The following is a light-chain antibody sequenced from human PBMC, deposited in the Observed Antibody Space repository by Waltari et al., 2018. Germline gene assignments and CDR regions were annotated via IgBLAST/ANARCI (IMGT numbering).Light chain of an antibody. CDR2: DAS. J-gene: IGKJ1*01. CDR1: HSVSRT. Sequence: EIVWTHSPDTLSLCLGERAPLSCAASHSVSRTLAWYQQKPGQAPRLLIYDASSRATGIPDRFSGSGSGTDFSLTISSLEPEDFAVYYCQKYETLPATFGEGTKVEIK. V-gene: IGKV3-20*01. CDR3: QKYETLPAT.